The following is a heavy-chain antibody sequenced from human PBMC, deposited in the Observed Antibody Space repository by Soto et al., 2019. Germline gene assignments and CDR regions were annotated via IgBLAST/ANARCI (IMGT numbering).Heavy chain of an antibody. CDR3: ARRGRGTYFAY. J-gene: IGHJ4*02. D-gene: IGHD2-15*01. CDR1: GFKFCSDA. CDR2: ISGSGDST. V-gene: IGHV3-23*01. Sequence: GGSLTLSCAAWGFKFCSDAMNRVRQAQGNGLEWFSVISGSGDSTYYAASVKGRFTISRDNSKTTLYLPMNSLRAEVTVIYYCARRGRGTYFAYWRRGT.